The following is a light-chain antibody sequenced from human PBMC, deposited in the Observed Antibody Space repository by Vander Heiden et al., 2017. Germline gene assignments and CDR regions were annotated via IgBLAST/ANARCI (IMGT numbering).Light chain of an antibody. V-gene: IGLV2-14*01. Sequence: QSALTQPASVSGSPGQSITITCTGTSSDVGGYNYVSWYQQHPGKAPKLMIYEVSNRPSGVSNRFSGSTSGNTASLTISGLQAEDEADYYCNSYTSSTLYVFGTGTKVTVL. CDR1: SSDVGGYNY. CDR3: NSYTSSTLYV. J-gene: IGLJ1*01. CDR2: EVS.